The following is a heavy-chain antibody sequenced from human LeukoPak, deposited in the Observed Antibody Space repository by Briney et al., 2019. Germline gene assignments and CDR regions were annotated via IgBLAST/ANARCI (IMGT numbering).Heavy chain of an antibody. V-gene: IGHV4-30-4*01. CDR3: AREATMVRGISWFDP. D-gene: IGHD3-10*01. CDR2: IYYSGST. CDR1: GGSISSGNYY. J-gene: IGHJ5*02. Sequence: PSETLSLTCTVSGGSISSGNYYWSWIRQPPGKGLEWIGYIYYSGSTYYSPSLKSRVTISLDTSKNQFSLWLSSVTAADTAVYYCAREATMVRGISWFDPWGQGTLVTVSS.